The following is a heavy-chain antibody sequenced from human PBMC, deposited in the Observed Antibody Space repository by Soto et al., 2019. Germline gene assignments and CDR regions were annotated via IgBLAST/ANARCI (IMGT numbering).Heavy chain of an antibody. CDR1: GYTFTSYG. J-gene: IGHJ5*02. CDR3: ARDPPIAVAGTVGWFDP. D-gene: IGHD6-19*01. V-gene: IGHV1-18*01. CDR2: ISAYNGNT. Sequence: QVQLVQSGAEVKKPGASVKVSCKASGYTFTSYGISWVRQAPGQGLEWMGWISAYNGNTNYAQKLQGRVTMTTDTSPSTAYMELRSLRSDDTAVYYCARDPPIAVAGTVGWFDPCGQGTLVTVSS.